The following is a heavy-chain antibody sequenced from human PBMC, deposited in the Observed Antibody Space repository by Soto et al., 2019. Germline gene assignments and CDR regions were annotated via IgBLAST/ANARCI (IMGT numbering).Heavy chain of an antibody. D-gene: IGHD5-12*01. J-gene: IGHJ6*02. Sequence: QVQLVQSGAEVKKPGASVKVSCKASGYTFTSYGISWVRQAPGQGLEWMGRISAYNGNTNYAQKLQGRVTMTTDTSTSTAYMELRSLRYDDTAVYYCARVSGFSWPYYYYGMDVWGQGTTVTVSS. CDR3: ARVSGFSWPYYYYGMDV. CDR1: GYTFTSYG. CDR2: ISAYNGNT. V-gene: IGHV1-18*01.